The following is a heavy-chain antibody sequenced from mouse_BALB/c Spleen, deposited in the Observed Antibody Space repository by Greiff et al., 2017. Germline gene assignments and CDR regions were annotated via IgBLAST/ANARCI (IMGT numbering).Heavy chain of an antibody. CDR3: ARRGRPQDYYAMDY. Sequence: VQLQQSGPELVKPGASVKMSCKASGYTFTSYVMHWVKQKPGQGLEWIGYINPYNDGTKYNEKFKGKATLTSDKSSSTAYMELSSLTSEDSAVYYCARRGRPQDYYAMDYWGQGTSVTVSS. D-gene: IGHD1-2*01. CDR2: INPYNDGT. V-gene: IGHV1-14*01. CDR1: GYTFTSYV. J-gene: IGHJ4*01.